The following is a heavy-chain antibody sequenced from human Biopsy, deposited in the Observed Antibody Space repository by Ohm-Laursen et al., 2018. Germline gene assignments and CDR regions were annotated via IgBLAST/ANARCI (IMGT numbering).Heavy chain of an antibody. V-gene: IGHV3-9*01. Sequence: SLRLSCAAFGFIFDDYAMHWVRQAPGKGLEWVSSITWNSGTIDYADSVKGRFTISRGNAKNSLYLQMNSLRAGDTALYYCAKARVAIRYFDIWGRGTLVTVSS. D-gene: IGHD2-15*01. CDR1: GFIFDDYA. CDR3: AKARVAIRYFDI. J-gene: IGHJ2*01. CDR2: ITWNSGTI.